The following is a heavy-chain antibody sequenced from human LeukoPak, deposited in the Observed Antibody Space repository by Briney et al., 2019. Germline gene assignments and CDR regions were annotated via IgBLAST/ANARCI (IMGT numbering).Heavy chain of an antibody. Sequence: PSETLSLTCTVSGGSISSYYWSWIRQPPGKGLEWIGYIYYGGSTNYNPSLKSRVTISVETSKNQFSLKLSSVTAADTAVYYCAREAFQRGVYYYYYMDVWGKGTTVTISS. V-gene: IGHV4-59*01. CDR2: IYYGGST. J-gene: IGHJ6*03. CDR1: GGSISSYY. D-gene: IGHD3-10*01. CDR3: AREAFQRGVYYYYYMDV.